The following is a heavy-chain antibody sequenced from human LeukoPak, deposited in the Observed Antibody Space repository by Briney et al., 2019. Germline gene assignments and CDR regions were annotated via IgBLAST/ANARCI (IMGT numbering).Heavy chain of an antibody. Sequence: ASVKVSCKASGYTFTSYGISWVRQAPGQGLEWMEWISAYNGNTNYAQKLQGRVTMTTDTSTSTAYMELRSLRSGDTAVYYCARDRSVYDILTGYYPSYFDYWGQGTLVTVSS. J-gene: IGHJ4*02. CDR2: ISAYNGNT. CDR3: ARDRSVYDILTGYYPSYFDY. CDR1: GYTFTSYG. V-gene: IGHV1-18*01. D-gene: IGHD3-9*01.